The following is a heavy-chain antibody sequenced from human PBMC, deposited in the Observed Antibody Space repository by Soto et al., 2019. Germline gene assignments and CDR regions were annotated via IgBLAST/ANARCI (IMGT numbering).Heavy chain of an antibody. V-gene: IGHV4-4*02. D-gene: IGHD2-15*01. CDR1: GVSINSANW. CDR3: ARYCGGGSCYLGAFDI. J-gene: IGHJ3*02. CDR2: IYHSGST. Sequence: PSGTLSLTCTVSGVSINSANWWTSVRQSPGKGLEWIGEIYHSGSTNFNPSLKSRVTISVDNSKNQFYLELTSVTAADTAVYYCARYCGGGSCYLGAFDIWGQGTMVTVSS.